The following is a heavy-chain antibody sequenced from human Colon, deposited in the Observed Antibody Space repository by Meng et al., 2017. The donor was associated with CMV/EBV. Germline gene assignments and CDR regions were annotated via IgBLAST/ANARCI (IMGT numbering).Heavy chain of an antibody. V-gene: IGHV3-7*01. J-gene: IGHJ4*02. Sequence: GESLKISCVASEFTLNYCLLKWIRQVPGKGLEWVANINENGSERHYVDSVKGRFTISRDNAKNSLYLQMNSLRADDTAVYYCATRGQAPANWGQGTLVTVSS. CDR3: ATRGQAPAN. CDR1: EFTLNYCL. CDR2: INENGSER.